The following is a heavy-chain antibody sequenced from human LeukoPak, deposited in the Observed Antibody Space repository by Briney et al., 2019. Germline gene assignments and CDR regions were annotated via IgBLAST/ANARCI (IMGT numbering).Heavy chain of an antibody. D-gene: IGHD5-24*01. J-gene: IGHJ4*02. CDR3: SRGGDAYKGGVD. CDR2: IHPSGST. Sequence: SETLSLTCAVYGGSFSGYYCTWIRQPPGKGLEWIGEIHPSGSTDYNPSLKSRITISLDTSKNQFSLNLSSVTAADTAIYYCSRGGDAYKGGVDWGQGTLVTVSS. CDR1: GGSFSGYY. V-gene: IGHV4-34*01.